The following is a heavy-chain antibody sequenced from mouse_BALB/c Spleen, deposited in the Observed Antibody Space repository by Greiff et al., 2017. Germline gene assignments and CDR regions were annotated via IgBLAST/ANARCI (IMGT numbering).Heavy chain of an antibody. Sequence: EVMLVESGGGLVKPGGSLKLSCAASGFAFSSYDMSWVRQTPEKRLEWVAYISSGGGSTYYPDTVKGRFTISRDNAKNTLYLQMSSLKSEDTAMYYCARNGNSYYFDYWGQGTTLTVSS. V-gene: IGHV5-12-1*01. D-gene: IGHD2-1*01. CDR1: GFAFSSYD. CDR2: ISSGGGST. J-gene: IGHJ2*01. CDR3: ARNGNSYYFDY.